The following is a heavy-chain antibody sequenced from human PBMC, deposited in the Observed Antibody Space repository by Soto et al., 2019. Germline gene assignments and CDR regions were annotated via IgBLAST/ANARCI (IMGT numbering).Heavy chain of an antibody. V-gene: IGHV1-2*02. CDR1: GYTFTGYY. CDR2: INPNTGDT. Sequence: QVQLVQSGAEVKKPGASVKVSCKASGYTFTGYYIHWVRQAPGQGFAWMGWINPNTGDTNFAQKFQGRVTMTRDTSISTVYMELSRLRYADTAVYYCTRLGIATAYWGQGTLITVSS. CDR3: TRLGIATAY. D-gene: IGHD6-13*01. J-gene: IGHJ4*02.